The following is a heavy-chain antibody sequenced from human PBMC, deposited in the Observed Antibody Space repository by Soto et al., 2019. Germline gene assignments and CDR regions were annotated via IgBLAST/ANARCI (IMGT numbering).Heavy chain of an antibody. Sequence: PSQTLSLTCAISGDSVSSNSAAWNCIRQSPSRGLEWLGRTYYRSKWYNDYAVSVKSRITINPDTSKNQFSLQLNSVTPEDTAVYYCARDRSSWYRYYYYYGMDVWGQGTTVTVSS. CDR1: GDSVSSNSAA. J-gene: IGHJ6*02. CDR3: ARDRSSWYRYYYYYGMDV. V-gene: IGHV6-1*01. D-gene: IGHD6-13*01. CDR2: TYYRSKWYN.